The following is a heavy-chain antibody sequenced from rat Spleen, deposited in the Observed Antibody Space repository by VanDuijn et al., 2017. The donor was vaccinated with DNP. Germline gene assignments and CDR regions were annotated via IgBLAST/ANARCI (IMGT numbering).Heavy chain of an antibody. J-gene: IGHJ2*01. CDR2: MNSAGST. CDR3: ARGPCDY. V-gene: IGHV3-3*01. Sequence: GQLQESGPGLVKPSQSLSLTCSVTGYSITSSYTWNWVRKFPGNKLEWMGYMNSAGSTNYNPSLKSRISITRDTSKNQFFLHLNSVTTEDTATYYCARGPCDYWGQGLMVTVSS. CDR1: GYSITSSYT.